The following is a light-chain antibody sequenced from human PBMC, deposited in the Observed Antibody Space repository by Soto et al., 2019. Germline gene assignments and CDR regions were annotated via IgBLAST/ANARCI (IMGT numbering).Light chain of an antibody. V-gene: IGLV2-14*03. J-gene: IGLJ1*01. CDR2: DVT. CDR1: SSDVGGYNY. Sequence: QSALTQPASLSGSPGRSIAISCTGTSSDVGGYNYVSWYQQLPGNAPKLLIYDVTIRPSGVSDRFSGSKSGTTASLTISGLQAEDEADYYCCSYASSTIYVFGTGTKVTVL. CDR3: CSYASSTIYV.